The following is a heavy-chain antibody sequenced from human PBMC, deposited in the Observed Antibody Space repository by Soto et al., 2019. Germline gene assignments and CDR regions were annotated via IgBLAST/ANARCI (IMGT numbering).Heavy chain of an antibody. Sequence: WETLSLTCAVYGGSFSGYYWSWIRQPPGKGLEWIGEINHSGSTNYNPSLKSRVTISVDTSKNQFSLKLSSVTAADTAVYYCARGWEATFGVVPFPRNYGMDVWGQGTTVTVSS. J-gene: IGHJ6*02. CDR3: ARGWEATFGVVPFPRNYGMDV. CDR2: INHSGST. V-gene: IGHV4-34*01. CDR1: GGSFSGYY. D-gene: IGHD3-3*01.